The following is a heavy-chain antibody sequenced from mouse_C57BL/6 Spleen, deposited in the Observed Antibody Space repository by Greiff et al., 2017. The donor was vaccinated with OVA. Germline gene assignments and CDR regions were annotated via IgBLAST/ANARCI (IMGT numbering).Heavy chain of an antibody. CDR2: ISDGGSYT. D-gene: IGHD2-3*01. CDR3: ARAGYYDGYYDWFAY. CDR1: GFTFSSYA. Sequence: EVKVVESGGGLVKPGGSLKLSCAASGFTFSSYAMSWVRQTPEKRLEWVATISDGGSYTYYPDNVKGRFTISRDNAKNNLYLQMSHLKSEDTAMYYCARAGYYDGYYDWFAYWGQGTLVTVSA. V-gene: IGHV5-4*03. J-gene: IGHJ3*01.